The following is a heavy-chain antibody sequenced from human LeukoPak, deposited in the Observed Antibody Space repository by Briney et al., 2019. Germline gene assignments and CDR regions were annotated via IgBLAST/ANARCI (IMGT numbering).Heavy chain of an antibody. D-gene: IGHD2-8*02. CDR3: ARDPRGGTVDY. J-gene: IGHJ4*02. CDR2: INSDGSST. Sequence: GGSLRLSCAAPGFKLNNYWMHWVRQAPGKGLVWVSRINSDGSSTNYADSVKGRFTISRDNAKNTLYLQMNSLRAEDTAVYYCARDPRGGTVDYWGQGTLVTVSS. CDR1: GFKLNNYW. V-gene: IGHV3-74*01.